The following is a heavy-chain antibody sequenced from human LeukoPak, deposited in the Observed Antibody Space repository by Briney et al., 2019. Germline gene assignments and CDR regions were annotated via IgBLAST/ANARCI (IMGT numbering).Heavy chain of an antibody. J-gene: IGHJ4*02. V-gene: IGHV4-59*08. CDR2: VSYSGST. CDR3: ARVRGQQLVLL. D-gene: IGHD6-13*01. Sequence: SETLSLTCTVSGGSIRGYYWSWIRQPPGKALEWIGYVSYSGSTNYNPSLKSRVTISLDTSKNQFSLKLTSVTAADTAVYYCARVRGQQLVLLWGQGTLVTVSS. CDR1: GGSIRGYY.